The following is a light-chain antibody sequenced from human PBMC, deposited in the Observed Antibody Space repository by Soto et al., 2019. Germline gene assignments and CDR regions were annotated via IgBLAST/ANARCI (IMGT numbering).Light chain of an antibody. CDR3: QQSYTTPYN. CDR2: GAS. V-gene: IGKV1-39*01. CDR1: QSIRSY. J-gene: IGKJ2*01. Sequence: DIQMTQSPSSLAASVGDRDTITCRASQSIRSYLNWYHQKPGKTPQLLIYGASNLQSGAPSRFTGSGSGTHFTLTISSLQPEDFATYYCQQSYTTPYNFGQGNKLEI.